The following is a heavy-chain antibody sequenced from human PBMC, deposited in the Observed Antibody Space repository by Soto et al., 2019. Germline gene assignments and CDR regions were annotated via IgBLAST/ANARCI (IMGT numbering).Heavy chain of an antibody. J-gene: IGHJ4*02. CDR2: INPSGGST. V-gene: IGHV1-46*01. Sequence: ASVKVSCKASGYTFTSYYMHWVRQAPGQGLEWMGIINPSGGSTSYAQKFQGRVTMTRDTSTSIVYMELSSLRSEDTAVYYCARDAGGVFDAQWLVQGEYWGQGTLVTVSS. CDR1: GYTFTSYY. D-gene: IGHD6-19*01. CDR3: ARDAGGVFDAQWLVQGEY.